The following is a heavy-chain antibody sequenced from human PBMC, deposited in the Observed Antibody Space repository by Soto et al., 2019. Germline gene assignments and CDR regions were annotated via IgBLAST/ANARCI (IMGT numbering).Heavy chain of an antibody. CDR1: GFTFSSYA. CDR3: VSYYYDSSGRTFDY. CDR2: ISGSGGST. J-gene: IGHJ4*02. Sequence: EVQLLESGGGLVQPGGSLRLSCAASGFTFSSYAMSWVRQAPGKGLEWVSAISGSGGSTYYADSVKGRFTIARDNSKNTLYLQMNSLRAEDTAVYYCVSYYYDSSGRTFDYWGPGTLVTVSS. D-gene: IGHD3-22*01. V-gene: IGHV3-23*01.